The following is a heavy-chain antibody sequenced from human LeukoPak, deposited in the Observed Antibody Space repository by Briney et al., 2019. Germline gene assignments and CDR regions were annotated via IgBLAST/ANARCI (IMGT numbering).Heavy chain of an antibody. CDR3: ARGRRYDFWSGFVYYYMDV. V-gene: IGHV4-34*01. J-gene: IGHJ6*03. CDR2: INHSGST. CDR1: GGSFSGYY. Sequence: SETLSLTCAVYGGSFSGYYWSWIRQPPGKGLEWIGEINHSGSTNYNPSLKSRVTISVDTSKNQFSLKLSSVTAADTAVYYCARGRRYDFWSGFVYYYMDVWGKGTTVTVSS. D-gene: IGHD3-3*01.